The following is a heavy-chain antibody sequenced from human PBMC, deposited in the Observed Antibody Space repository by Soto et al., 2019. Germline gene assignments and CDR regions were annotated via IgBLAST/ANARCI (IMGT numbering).Heavy chain of an antibody. CDR1: GFTFSSYG. D-gene: IGHD6-19*01. Sequence: QVQLVESGGGVVQPGRSLRLSCAASGFTFSSYGMHWVRQAPGKGLEWVAVISYDGSNKYYADSVKGRFTISRDNSKNTLYLQMNSLRAEDTAVYYWAKDLAVAGTQWGQGTLVTLSS. J-gene: IGHJ4*02. CDR2: ISYDGSNK. V-gene: IGHV3-30*18. CDR3: AKDLAVAGTQ.